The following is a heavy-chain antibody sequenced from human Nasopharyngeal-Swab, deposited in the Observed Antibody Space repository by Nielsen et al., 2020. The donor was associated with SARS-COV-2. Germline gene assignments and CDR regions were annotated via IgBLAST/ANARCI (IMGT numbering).Heavy chain of an antibody. D-gene: IGHD3-10*01. CDR2: ISGSGDKT. CDR1: GFTFGTYA. CDR3: ARGRNYGSGKYYFDF. V-gene: IGHV3-23*01. Sequence: GESLKISCAASGFTFGTYAMAWVRQAPGKGLECVSSISGSGDKTYYADSVKGRFAISRDTPGNTVSLQMNSLRVEDTAVYYCARGRNYGSGKYYFDFWGQGTLVTVSS. J-gene: IGHJ4*02.